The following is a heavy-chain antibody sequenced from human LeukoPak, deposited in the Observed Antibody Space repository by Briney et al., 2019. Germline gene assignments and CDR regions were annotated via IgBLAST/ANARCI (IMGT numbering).Heavy chain of an antibody. J-gene: IGHJ4*02. CDR3: ARDSGSYLAY. V-gene: IGHV4-39*07. CDR2: IYYSGST. D-gene: IGHD1-26*01. CDR1: GGSISSSSYY. Sequence: PSETLSLTCTVSGGSISSSSYYWGWIRQPPGKGLEWIGSIYYSGSTYYNPSLKSRVTISVDTSKNQFSLKLSSVTAVDTAVYYCARDSGSYLAYWGQGTLVTVSS.